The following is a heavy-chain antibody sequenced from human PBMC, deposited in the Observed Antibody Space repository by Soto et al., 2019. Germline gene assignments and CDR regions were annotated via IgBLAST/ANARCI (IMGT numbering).Heavy chain of an antibody. Sequence: PGGSLRLSWAASGLTFSSYAMRWVRQATGKGLEWVAVISYDGSNKYYADSVKGRFTISRDNSKNTLYLQMNSLRAEDTAVYYCARDSAANGFRIEQLFGSFDYWGQGTLVTVSS. CDR2: ISYDGSNK. V-gene: IGHV3-30-3*01. D-gene: IGHD6-6*01. CDR1: GLTFSSYA. J-gene: IGHJ4*02. CDR3: ARDSAANGFRIEQLFGSFDY.